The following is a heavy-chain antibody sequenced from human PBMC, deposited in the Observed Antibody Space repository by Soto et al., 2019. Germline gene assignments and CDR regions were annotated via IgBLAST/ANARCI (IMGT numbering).Heavy chain of an antibody. J-gene: IGHJ5*02. CDR1: GGSFSGYY. Sequence: PSETLSLTCAVYGGSFSGYYWSWIRQPPGKGLEWIGEINHSGSTNYNPSLKSRVTISVDTSKNQFSLKLSSVTAADTAVYYCARAAGIAVAGNWFDPWASVKGHRLL. V-gene: IGHV4-34*01. CDR2: INHSGST. CDR3: ARAAGIAVAGNWFDP. D-gene: IGHD6-19*01.